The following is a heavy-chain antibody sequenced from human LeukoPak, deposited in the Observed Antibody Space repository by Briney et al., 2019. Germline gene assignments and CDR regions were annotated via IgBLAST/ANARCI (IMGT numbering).Heavy chain of an antibody. Sequence: GASVKVSCKASGYTFTSYDINWVRQATGQGLEWMGWINPNSGGTNYAQKFQGRVTMTRDTSISTAYMELSRLRSDDTAVYYCARLASDIVVVPAAVWGQGTLVTVSS. D-gene: IGHD2-2*01. CDR2: INPNSGGT. V-gene: IGHV1-2*02. CDR3: ARLASDIVVVPAAV. J-gene: IGHJ4*02. CDR1: GYTFTSYD.